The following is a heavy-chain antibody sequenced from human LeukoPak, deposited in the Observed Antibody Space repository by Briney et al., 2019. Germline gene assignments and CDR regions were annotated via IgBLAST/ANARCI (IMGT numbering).Heavy chain of an antibody. CDR1: GFTVSVNY. V-gene: IGHV3-23*01. CDR3: ARRAGAYSHPYDY. Sequence: GGSVRLSCAAFGFTVSVNYMSWVRQAPGKGLECVSAISGSGGSTYYADSVKGRFTISRDNSKNALYLQMNSLRAEDTAVYYCARRAGAYSHPYDYWGQGTLVTVSS. CDR2: ISGSGGST. J-gene: IGHJ4*02. D-gene: IGHD4/OR15-4a*01.